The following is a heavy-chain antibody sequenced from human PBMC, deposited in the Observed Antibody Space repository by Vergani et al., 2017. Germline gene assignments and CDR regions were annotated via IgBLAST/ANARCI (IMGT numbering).Heavy chain of an antibody. J-gene: IGHJ5*02. Sequence: EVQLLESGGGLVQPRGSLRLSCAASGFTFSLYAMSWVRQAPGKGLDWVSAITGSGGSTYYADSVKGRFTISRDNSKNTLYLQMNILRAEDTAVYYCAKLDPSYYDSSGYPDTWGQGTLVTVSS. D-gene: IGHD3-22*01. CDR2: ITGSGGST. CDR1: GFTFSLYA. CDR3: AKLDPSYYDSSGYPDT. V-gene: IGHV3-23*01.